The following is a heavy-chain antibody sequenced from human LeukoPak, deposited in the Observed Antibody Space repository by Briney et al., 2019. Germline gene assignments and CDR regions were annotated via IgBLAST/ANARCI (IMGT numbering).Heavy chain of an antibody. Sequence: PGGSLRLSCAGSGFTFSAYSMNWVRQAPGKGLEWVSYISGSGGTTSYADSVKGRVTISRDNSKNTLYLQMNSLRAEDTAVYYCAKRDSSGSLPRLFDYWGQGTLVTVSS. D-gene: IGHD6-19*01. J-gene: IGHJ4*02. CDR1: GFTFSAYS. V-gene: IGHV3-23*01. CDR3: AKRDSSGSLPRLFDY. CDR2: ISGSGGTT.